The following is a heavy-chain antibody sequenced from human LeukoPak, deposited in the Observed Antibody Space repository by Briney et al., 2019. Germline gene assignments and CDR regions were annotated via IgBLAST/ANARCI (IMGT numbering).Heavy chain of an antibody. CDR1: VGSISSSSYY. V-gene: IGHV4-39*01. J-gene: IGHJ4*02. D-gene: IGHD3-22*01. CDR3: RGYREITMIVVGGYYFDY. Sequence: PSETLSLTCTVSVGSISSSSYYWGRIRQPPGKGLEWIGSIYYSGSTYYNPSLKSRVTISVDTSKNQFSLKLSSVTAADTAVYYCRGYREITMIVVGGYYFDYWGQGTLVTVSS. CDR2: IYYSGST.